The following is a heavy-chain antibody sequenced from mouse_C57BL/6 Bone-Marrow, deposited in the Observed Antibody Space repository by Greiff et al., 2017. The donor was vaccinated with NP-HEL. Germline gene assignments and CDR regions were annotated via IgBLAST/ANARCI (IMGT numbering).Heavy chain of an antibody. CDR2: ISSGGSYT. D-gene: IGHD2-12*01. J-gene: IGHJ3*01. V-gene: IGHV5-6*01. CDR1: GFTFSSYG. Sequence: EVQRVESGGDLVKPGGSLKLSCAASGFTFSSYGMSWVRQTPDKRLEWVATISSGGSYTYYPDSVKGRFTISRDNAKNTLYLQMSSLKSEDTAMYYCARVSQLGWFAYWGQGTLVTVSA. CDR3: ARVSQLGWFAY.